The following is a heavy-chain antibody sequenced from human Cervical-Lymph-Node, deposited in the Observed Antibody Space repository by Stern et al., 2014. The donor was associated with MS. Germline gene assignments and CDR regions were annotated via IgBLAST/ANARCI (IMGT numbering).Heavy chain of an antibody. V-gene: IGHV3-9*01. J-gene: IGHJ3*02. Sequence: VQLVQSGGGLVQPGRSLRLSCAASGFTFVDYAMHWVRQAPGKGLEWVSGISWNSGSIGYADSVKGRFTISRDNAKNSLYLQMNSLRAEDTALYYCAKVISRGDAFDIWGQGTMVTVSS. CDR1: GFTFVDYA. CDR3: AKVISRGDAFDI. D-gene: IGHD1-1*01. CDR2: ISWNSGSI.